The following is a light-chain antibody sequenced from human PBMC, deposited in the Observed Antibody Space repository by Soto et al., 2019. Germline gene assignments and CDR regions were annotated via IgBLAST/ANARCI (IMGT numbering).Light chain of an antibody. V-gene: IGLV2-14*01. CDR3: SSYTTSNTPLYV. J-gene: IGLJ1*01. Sequence: QSSLTQPASVSGSPGQSITISCTGTSSDTAGYNSVSWYQQHPGKAPKLMMYEVSNRPSGVSNRFSGSQSGNTASLTISGLQAEDEANYYCSSYTTSNTPLYVFGTGTKVTVL. CDR2: EVS. CDR1: SSDTAGYNS.